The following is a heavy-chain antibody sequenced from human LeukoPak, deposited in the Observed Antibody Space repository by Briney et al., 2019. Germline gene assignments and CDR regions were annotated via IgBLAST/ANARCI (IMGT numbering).Heavy chain of an antibody. J-gene: IGHJ4*02. V-gene: IGHV1-69*06. CDR2: IIPIFGTA. D-gene: IGHD3-22*01. CDR3: ARASYYYDSSGYYYPPHFDY. Sequence: SVKVSCKASGGTFSSYAISWVRQAPGQGLEWMGGIIPIFGTANYAQKFQGRVTITADKSTSTAYMELSSLRSEDTAVYYCARASYYYDSSGYYYPPHFDYWGQGTLVTVSS. CDR1: GGTFSSYA.